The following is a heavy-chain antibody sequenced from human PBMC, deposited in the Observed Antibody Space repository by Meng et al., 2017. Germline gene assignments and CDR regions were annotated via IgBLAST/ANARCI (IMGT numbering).Heavy chain of an antibody. Sequence: GESLKISCAASGFTFSSYAMSWVRQAPGKGLEWVSAISGSGGSTYYADSVEGRFTISRDNSKNTLYLQMNSLRAEDTAVYYCAKMYSSSSPYYFDYWGQGTLVTVSS. J-gene: IGHJ4*02. CDR1: GFTFSSYA. V-gene: IGHV3-23*01. CDR2: ISGSGGST. D-gene: IGHD6-13*01. CDR3: AKMYSSSSPYYFDY.